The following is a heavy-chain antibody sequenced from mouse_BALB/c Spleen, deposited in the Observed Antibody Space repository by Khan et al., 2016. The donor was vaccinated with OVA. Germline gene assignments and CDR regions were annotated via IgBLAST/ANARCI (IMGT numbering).Heavy chain of an antibody. CDR3: ARKDYYDYDPFPY. CDR1: GYSITSEYA. V-gene: IGHV3-2*02. Sequence: LKQSGPGLVKPSQSLSLTCTVTGYSITSEYAWNWIRQFPGNKLEWMGYINYSGNTRFNPSLKSRTSITRDTSKNQFFLQLNSVTTEDTATYYCARKDYYDYDPFPYWGQGTLVTVSA. CDR2: INYSGNT. D-gene: IGHD2-4*01. J-gene: IGHJ3*01.